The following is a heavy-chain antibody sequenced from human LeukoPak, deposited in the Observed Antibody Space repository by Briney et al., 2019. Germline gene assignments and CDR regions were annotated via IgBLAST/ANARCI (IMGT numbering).Heavy chain of an antibody. Sequence: SETLSLTCSVSGGSITSGSYYWRWIRQPAGKGLGWIGRIYTGGTTNYNPSLQSRVTISVDTSKNQFSLKLSSVTAADTAVYYCARGNLVRGYLDDFDIWGQGTMVTVSS. CDR2: IYTGGTT. D-gene: IGHD3-10*01. CDR1: GGSITSGSYY. V-gene: IGHV4-61*02. J-gene: IGHJ3*02. CDR3: ARGNLVRGYLDDFDI.